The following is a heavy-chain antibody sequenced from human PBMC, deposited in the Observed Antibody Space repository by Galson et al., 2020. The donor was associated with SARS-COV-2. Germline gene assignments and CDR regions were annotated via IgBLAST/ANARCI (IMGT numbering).Heavy chain of an antibody. D-gene: IGHD2-8*01. V-gene: IGHV4-30-4*01. Sequence: ETSETLSLTCTVSGDSISSGDHHWSWIRQSPGKGLEWIGYIYYTGSTYSNLSLDSRLVISVDTSKNQFSLKLSFVTAADTAVYYCARGKYDGTWYCDLWGRGTLVTVSS. J-gene: IGHJ2*01. CDR3: ARGKYDGTWYCDL. CDR2: IYYTGST. CDR1: GDSISSGDHH.